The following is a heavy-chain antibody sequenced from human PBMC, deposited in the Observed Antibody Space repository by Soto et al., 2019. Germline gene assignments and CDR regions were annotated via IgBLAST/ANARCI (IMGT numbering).Heavy chain of an antibody. V-gene: IGHV3-30*18. CDR2: ISYDGSNK. D-gene: IGHD2-8*01. CDR1: GFTFSSYG. J-gene: IGHJ6*02. CDR3: AKDPGFFGVSNSSQGMHV. Sequence: GGSLRLSCAASGFTFSSYGMHWVRQAPGKGLESVAVISYDGSNKNYADSVKGRFTISRDKSKNTLYLQTNSLRAEETAVYYCAKDPGFFGVSNSSQGMHVWGQRPTVTVSS.